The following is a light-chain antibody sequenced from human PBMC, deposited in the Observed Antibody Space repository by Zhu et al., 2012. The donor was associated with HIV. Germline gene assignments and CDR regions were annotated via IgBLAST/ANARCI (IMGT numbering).Light chain of an antibody. Sequence: DIQMTQSPSTVSASVGDRVTITCRASQNIDSWLAWFQQKPGKAPNLLIYKASTLQSGVPSKFTGSGSGTEFTLSISSLQPDDLATYYCQQYIAYPWTFGQGTKAEFK. J-gene: IGKJ1*01. CDR3: QQYIAYPWT. CDR2: KAS. V-gene: IGKV1-5*03. CDR1: QNIDSW.